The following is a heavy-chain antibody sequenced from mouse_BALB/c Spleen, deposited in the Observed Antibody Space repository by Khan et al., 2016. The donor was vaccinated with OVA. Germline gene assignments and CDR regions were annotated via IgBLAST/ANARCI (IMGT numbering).Heavy chain of an antibody. J-gene: IGHJ2*01. CDR2: IYPGGDIA. V-gene: IGHV1-77*01. D-gene: IGHD2-3*01. CDR1: GYTFTYYV. CDR3: ARGDGYYVYFDY. Sequence: QVQLKESGPELVKPGASVKMSCKASGYTFTYYVITWVKQRPGQGLEWIGEIYPGGDIAYEYMSVKGMATLTSDKSSNTTHMQLSSLTSEDSAVYFCARGDGYYVYFDYWGQGTTLTVSS.